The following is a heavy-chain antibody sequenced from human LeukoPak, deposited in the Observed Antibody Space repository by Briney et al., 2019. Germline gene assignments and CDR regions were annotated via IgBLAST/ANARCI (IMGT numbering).Heavy chain of an antibody. CDR2: IIPMFGTV. Sequence: SVKVSCKASGGAFSSYAINWVRQAPGQGLEWMGRIIPMFGTVNYGQKFQGRVTIIADKFTSTAYMELSSLRFEDTAMYYCARDQKVGATPYFGMDVWGQGTTVTVSS. CDR3: ARDQKVGATPYFGMDV. J-gene: IGHJ6*02. D-gene: IGHD1-26*01. CDR1: GGAFSSYA. V-gene: IGHV1-69*06.